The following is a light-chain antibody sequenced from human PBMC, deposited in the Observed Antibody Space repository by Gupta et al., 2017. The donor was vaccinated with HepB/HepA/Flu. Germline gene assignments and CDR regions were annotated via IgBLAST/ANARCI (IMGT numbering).Light chain of an antibody. Sequence: GERATLSCRASQSVSSNLAWYQQTPDQAPRLLIYGASTRATGIPARFSGSGSGTEFTLTISSLQSEDFAVYYCQRYNNSPRITFGQGTRLEIK. J-gene: IGKJ5*01. CDR1: QSVSSN. CDR2: GAS. CDR3: QRYNNSPRIT. V-gene: IGKV3-15*01.